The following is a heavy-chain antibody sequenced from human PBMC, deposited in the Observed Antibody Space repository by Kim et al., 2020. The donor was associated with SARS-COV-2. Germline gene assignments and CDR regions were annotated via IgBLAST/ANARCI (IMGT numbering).Heavy chain of an antibody. CDR2: ISSSSSYI. D-gene: IGHD3-16*02. V-gene: IGHV3-21*01. CDR3: ARDCPTRDFGCRGDRNGGVIVNYGMDV. Sequence: GGSLRLSCAASGFTFSSYSMNWVRQAPGKGLEWVSSISSSSSYIYYADSVKGRFTISRDNAKNSLYLQMNSLRAEDTAVYYCARDCPTRDFGCRGDRNGGVIVNYGMDVWGQGTTVTVSS. J-gene: IGHJ6*02. CDR1: GFTFSSYS.